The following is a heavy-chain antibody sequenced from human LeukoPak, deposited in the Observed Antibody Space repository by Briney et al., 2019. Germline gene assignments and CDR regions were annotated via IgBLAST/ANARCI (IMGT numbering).Heavy chain of an antibody. CDR3: ARVLRYFDWLLYRNCYFDY. J-gene: IGHJ4*02. CDR1: GFTFSSYA. CDR2: ILYDGSNK. V-gene: IGHV3-30-3*01. D-gene: IGHD3-9*01. Sequence: GGSLRLSCSASGFTFSSYAMHWVRQAPGKGLEGVAVILYDGSNKYYADSVKGRLTISRDNSKNTLYLKMNSLRAEDTAVYYCARVLRYFDWLLYRNCYFDYWGQGTLVTVSS.